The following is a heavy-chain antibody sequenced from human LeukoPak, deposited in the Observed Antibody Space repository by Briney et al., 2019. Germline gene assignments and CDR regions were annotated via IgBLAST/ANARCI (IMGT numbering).Heavy chain of an antibody. CDR3: AKALVAGSYFDY. V-gene: IGHV3-9*01. J-gene: IGHJ4*02. CDR1: GFTFDDYA. CDR2: ISWNSGSI. Sequence: GRSLRLSCAASGFTFDDYAMHWVRQAPGEGLEWVSGISWNSGSIDYADSVKGRFTVSRDNSKNTLYLQMNSLRAEDTAVYYCAKALVAGSYFDYWGQGTLVTVSS. D-gene: IGHD6-19*01.